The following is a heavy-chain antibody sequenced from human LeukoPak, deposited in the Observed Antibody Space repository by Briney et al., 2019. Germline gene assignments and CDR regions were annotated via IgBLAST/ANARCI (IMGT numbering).Heavy chain of an antibody. CDR2: ISWNSGSI. CDR1: GFTFDDYA. J-gene: IGHJ5*02. Sequence: PGGSLRLSCAASGFTFDDYAMHWVRQAPGKGLEWVSGISWNSGSIDYADSVKGRFTISRDNAKNSLYLQMNSLRAEDTALYYCAKDSGSGSYSSASWFDPWGQGTLVTVSS. CDR3: AKDSGSGSYSSASWFDP. D-gene: IGHD3-10*01. V-gene: IGHV3-9*01.